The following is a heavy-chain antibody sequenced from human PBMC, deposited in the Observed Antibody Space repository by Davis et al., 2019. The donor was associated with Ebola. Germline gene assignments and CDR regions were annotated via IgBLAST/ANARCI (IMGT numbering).Heavy chain of an antibody. CDR2: IRSRADSYAT. CDR1: GFTFSGSP. Sequence: GESLKISCAASGFTFSGSPIHWVRQASGKGLEWVGRIRSRADSYATEYAASVKGRFSISRDDSKNTAYLQMNSLKTEDTAVYYCTSTLAVAGHDTVDYWGQGTLVTVSS. V-gene: IGHV3-73*01. J-gene: IGHJ4*02. CDR3: TSTLAVAGHDTVDY. D-gene: IGHD6-19*01.